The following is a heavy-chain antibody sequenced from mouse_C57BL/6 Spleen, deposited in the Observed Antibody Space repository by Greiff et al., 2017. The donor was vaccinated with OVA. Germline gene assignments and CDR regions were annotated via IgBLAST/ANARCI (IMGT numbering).Heavy chain of an antibody. CDR1: GYAFSSSW. CDR3: AKLYYGSKYYFDY. Sequence: QVQLKESGPELVKPGASVKISCKASGYAFSSSWMNWVKQRPGKGLEWIGRIYPGDGDTNYNGKFKGKATLTADKSSSTAYMQLSSLTSEDSAVYFCAKLYYGSKYYFDYWGQGTTLTVSS. V-gene: IGHV1-82*01. CDR2: IYPGDGDT. J-gene: IGHJ2*01. D-gene: IGHD1-1*01.